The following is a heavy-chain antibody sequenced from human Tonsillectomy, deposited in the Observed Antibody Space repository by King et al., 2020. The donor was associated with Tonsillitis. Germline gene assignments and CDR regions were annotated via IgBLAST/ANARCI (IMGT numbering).Heavy chain of an antibody. CDR2: ICPGDSDT. D-gene: IGHD6-19*01. CDR1: GYSFTSYW. J-gene: IGHJ2*01. Sequence: VQLVESGAEVKKPGESLEISCKGSGYSFTSYWIGWVRQMPGKGLEWMGIICPGDSDTRYSPSFQGQVTISADRSISTAYLQWNSLKASDTATYYCARPSSGPYWHFDLWGRGTLVTVSS. CDR3: ARPSSGPYWHFDL. V-gene: IGHV5-51*01.